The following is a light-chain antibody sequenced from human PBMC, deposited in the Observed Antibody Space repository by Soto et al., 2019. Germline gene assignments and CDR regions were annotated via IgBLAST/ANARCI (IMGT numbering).Light chain of an antibody. CDR2: DTS. J-gene: IGKJ2*01. Sequence: EIVLSQSPAILSLSPGDRATLSCRASQTVSSFLAWYQQKPGQAPRLLISDTSNSATGVPARFSASESGTDFTLTIRGLEPVALAVSVYQQRYNWPPTFGQGTKLEIK. CDR3: QQRYNWPPT. V-gene: IGKV3-11*01. CDR1: QTVSSF.